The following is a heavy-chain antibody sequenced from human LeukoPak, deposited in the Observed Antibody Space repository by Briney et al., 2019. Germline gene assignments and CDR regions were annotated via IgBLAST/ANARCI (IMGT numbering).Heavy chain of an antibody. Sequence: SETLSLTCTVSGGSISSHYWSWIRPPPGKGLEWIGYIYYSGSTNYNPSLKSRVTISVDTSKNQFSLKLSSVTAADAAVYYCARDTGDSSSWSRNNWFDPWGQGTLVTVSS. J-gene: IGHJ5*02. V-gene: IGHV4-59*11. CDR3: ARDTGDSSSWSRNNWFDP. CDR2: IYYSGST. CDR1: GGSISSHY. D-gene: IGHD6-13*01.